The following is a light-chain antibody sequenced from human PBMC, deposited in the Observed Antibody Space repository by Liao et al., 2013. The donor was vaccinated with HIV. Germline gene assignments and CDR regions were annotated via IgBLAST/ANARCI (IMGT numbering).Light chain of an antibody. CDR1: NIGSKS. V-gene: IGLV3-9*01. CDR3: QVWDSSTAV. Sequence: SYVLTQPPSVSVAPGKTARITCGGNNIGSKSVHWYQQKPGQAPVLVIYRDSNRPSGIPERFSGSNSGNTATLTISRAQAGDEADYYCQVWDSSTAVFGGGTKLTVL. J-gene: IGLJ3*02. CDR2: RDS.